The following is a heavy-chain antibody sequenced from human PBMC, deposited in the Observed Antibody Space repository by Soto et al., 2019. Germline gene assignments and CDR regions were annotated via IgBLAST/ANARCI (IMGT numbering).Heavy chain of an antibody. J-gene: IGHJ4*02. CDR1: GFTFSSYA. CDR2: ISGSGGST. D-gene: IGHD6-13*01. CDR3: AKNTDGSYSSSYGVGY. V-gene: IGHV3-23*01. Sequence: EVQLLESGGGLVQPGGSLRLSCAASGFTFSSYAMSWVRQAPGKGLEWVSAISGSGGSTYYADSVKGRFTISRDNSKNTLYLQMNSLRAEDTAVYYCAKNTDGSYSSSYGVGYWGQGTLVTVSS.